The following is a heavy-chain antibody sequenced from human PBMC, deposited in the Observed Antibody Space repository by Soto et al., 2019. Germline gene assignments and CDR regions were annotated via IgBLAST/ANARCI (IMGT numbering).Heavy chain of an antibody. V-gene: IGHV3-30-3*01. J-gene: IGHJ6*02. CDR3: ARGPPDYGDTLHYYYYGMDV. CDR1: GFTFSSYA. CDR2: ISYDGSNK. D-gene: IGHD4-17*01. Sequence: QVQLVESGGGVVQPGRSLRLSCAASGFTFSSYAMHWVRQAPGKGLEWMAVISYDGSNKYYADSVKGRFTISRDNSKNTLYLQMNSLRAEDTAVYYCARGPPDYGDTLHYYYYGMDVWGQGTTVTVSS.